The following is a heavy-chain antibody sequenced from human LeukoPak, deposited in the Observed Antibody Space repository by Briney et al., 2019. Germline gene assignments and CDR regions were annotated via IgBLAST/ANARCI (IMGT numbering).Heavy chain of an antibody. CDR3: AKDKGYYASGSYYSY. V-gene: IGHV3-23*01. Sequence: GGSLRLSCAASGFTFSSYAMSWVRQAPGKGLEWISVISGSGDSTYYADSVKGRFTIARDNSKNMLYLQMNSLRAEDTAVYYCAKDKGYYASGSYYSYWGQGTLITVSS. CDR1: GFTFSSYA. J-gene: IGHJ4*02. CDR2: ISGSGDST. D-gene: IGHD3-10*01.